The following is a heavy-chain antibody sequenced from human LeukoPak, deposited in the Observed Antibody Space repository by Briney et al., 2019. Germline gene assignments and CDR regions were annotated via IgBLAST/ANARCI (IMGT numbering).Heavy chain of an antibody. J-gene: IGHJ3*02. CDR1: GGSFSGYY. D-gene: IGHD3-22*01. Sequence: AETLSLTCAVYGGSFSGYYWSWIRQPPGKGLEWIGEINHSGSTNYNPSLKSRVTISVDTSKNQFSLKLSSVTAADTAVYYCAGGRTMTKRFDIWGQGTIVTVSS. CDR3: AGGRTMTKRFDI. V-gene: IGHV4-34*01. CDR2: INHSGST.